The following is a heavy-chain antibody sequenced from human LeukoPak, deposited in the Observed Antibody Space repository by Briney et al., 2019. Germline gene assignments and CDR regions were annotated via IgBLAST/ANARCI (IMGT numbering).Heavy chain of an antibody. D-gene: IGHD3-22*01. J-gene: IGHJ6*03. CDR2: FYTSANT. CDR3: ARGLRDVKRHYGYYYMDV. Sequence: SDTLSLTCTVSGDSVSGYYGSWIRQPPGKGLEWIGYFYTSANTNYNPSLKSRVTMSVDTSKNQFSLKLTSVTAADTAVYYCARGLRDVKRHYGYYYMDVWGKGTTVTVSS. CDR1: GDSVSGYY. V-gene: IGHV4-4*09.